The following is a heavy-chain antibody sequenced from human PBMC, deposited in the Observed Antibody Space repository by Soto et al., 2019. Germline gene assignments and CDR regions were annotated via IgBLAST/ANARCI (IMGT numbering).Heavy chain of an antibody. Sequence: SETLSLTCTVSGGSISSYYWSWIRQPPGKGLEWIGYIYFRGTTNYNPSLKSRVTMSADTSKNQFSLKLNSVTAADTAVYYCARMNYYDTSGYPFDYWGQGMMVTV. CDR2: IYFRGTT. CDR1: GGSISSYY. CDR3: ARMNYYDTSGYPFDY. J-gene: IGHJ4*02. V-gene: IGHV4-59*01. D-gene: IGHD3-22*01.